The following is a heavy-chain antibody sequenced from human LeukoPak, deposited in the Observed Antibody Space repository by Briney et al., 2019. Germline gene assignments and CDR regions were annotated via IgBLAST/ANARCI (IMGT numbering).Heavy chain of an antibody. Sequence: SETLSLTCTVSGGSISSYYWSWIRQPPGKGLEWIGYIYYSGSTNYNPSLKSRVTISVDTSKNQFSLKLSSVTAADTAVYYCARVNYYDNSGNDYWGQGTLVTVSS. CDR2: IYYSGST. CDR1: GGSISSYY. V-gene: IGHV4-59*01. J-gene: IGHJ4*02. CDR3: ARVNYYDNSGNDY. D-gene: IGHD3-22*01.